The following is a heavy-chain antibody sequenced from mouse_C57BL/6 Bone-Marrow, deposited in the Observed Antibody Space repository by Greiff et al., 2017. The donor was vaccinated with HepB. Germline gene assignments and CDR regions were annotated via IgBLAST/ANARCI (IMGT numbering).Heavy chain of an antibody. V-gene: IGHV1-64*01. CDR2: IHPNSGST. D-gene: IGHD2-2*01. Sequence: QVQLKQPGAELVKPGASVKLSCKASGYTFTSYWMHWVKQRPGQGLEWIGMIHPNSGSTNYNEKFKSKATLTVDKSSSTAYMQLSSLTSEDSAVYYCARCGLRRAWFAYWGQGTLVTVSA. CDR1: GYTFTSYW. CDR3: ARCGLRRAWFAY. J-gene: IGHJ3*01.